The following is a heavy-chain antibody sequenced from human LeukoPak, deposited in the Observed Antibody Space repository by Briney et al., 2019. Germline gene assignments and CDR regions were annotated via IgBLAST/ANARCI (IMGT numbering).Heavy chain of an antibody. Sequence: PSETLSLTCTVSGGSISSSSYYWGWIRQPPGKGLVWIGSIYHSGSTYYNPSLNSRVTISVDTSKNQFSLKLRSVTAADTAVYYCARSLVVPAHYYYYYYMDVWGKGTTVTVSS. D-gene: IGHD2-2*01. CDR2: IYHSGST. CDR3: ARSLVVPAHYYYYYYMDV. CDR1: GGSISSSSYY. V-gene: IGHV4-39*01. J-gene: IGHJ6*03.